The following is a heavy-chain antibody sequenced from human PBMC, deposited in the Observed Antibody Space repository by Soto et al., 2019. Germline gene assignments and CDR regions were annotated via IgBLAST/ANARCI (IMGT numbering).Heavy chain of an antibody. CDR1: GFTFSSYA. CDR3: ARDFYGGYTYGPGDY. V-gene: IGHV3-23*01. D-gene: IGHD5-18*01. J-gene: IGHJ4*02. Sequence: PGGSLRLSCAASGFTFSSYAMSWVRQAPGKGLEWVSAISGSGGSTYYADSVKGRFTISRDNSKRSLYLQMNSLRAEDTAVYYCARDFYGGYTYGPGDYWGQGALVTSPQ. CDR2: ISGSGGST.